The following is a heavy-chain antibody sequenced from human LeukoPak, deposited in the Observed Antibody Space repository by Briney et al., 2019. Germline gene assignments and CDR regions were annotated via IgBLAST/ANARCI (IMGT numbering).Heavy chain of an antibody. Sequence: ASVKVSCTASGGTFSSYAISWVRQAPGQGLEWMGGIIPIFGTANYAQTLKGRVTITTDESTSTPYMEMSSLRSEDTAVYYCARDAGSGCPYYWGQGTLVTVSS. D-gene: IGHD6-19*01. CDR3: ARDAGSGCPYY. J-gene: IGHJ4*02. CDR1: GGTFSSYA. CDR2: IIPIFGTA. V-gene: IGHV1-69*05.